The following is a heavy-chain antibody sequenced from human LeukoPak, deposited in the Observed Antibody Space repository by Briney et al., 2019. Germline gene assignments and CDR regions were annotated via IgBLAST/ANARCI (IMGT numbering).Heavy chain of an antibody. CDR2: FDPEDGET. D-gene: IGHD6-19*01. CDR3: ATHVRRQWLPLPDY. V-gene: IGHV1-24*01. Sequence: ASVKVSCKVSGYTLTELSMHWVRQAPGKGLEWRGGFDPEDGETIYAQKFQGRVTMTEDTSTDTAYMELSSLRSEDTAVYYCATHVRRQWLPLPDYWGQGTLVTVSS. J-gene: IGHJ4*02. CDR1: GYTLTELS.